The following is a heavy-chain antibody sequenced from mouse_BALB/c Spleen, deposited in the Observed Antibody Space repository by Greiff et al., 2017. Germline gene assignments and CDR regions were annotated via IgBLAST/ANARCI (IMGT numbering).Heavy chain of an antibody. Sequence: EVQGVESGGGLVKPGGSLKLSCAASGFTFSDYYMYWVRQTPEKRLEWVATISDGGSYTYYPDSVKGRFTISRDNAKNNLYLQMSSLKSEDTAMYYCAREKEATMFDYWGQGTTLTVSS. CDR3: AREKEATMFDY. D-gene: IGHD3-2*02. CDR1: GFTFSDYY. CDR2: ISDGGSYT. V-gene: IGHV5-4*02. J-gene: IGHJ2*01.